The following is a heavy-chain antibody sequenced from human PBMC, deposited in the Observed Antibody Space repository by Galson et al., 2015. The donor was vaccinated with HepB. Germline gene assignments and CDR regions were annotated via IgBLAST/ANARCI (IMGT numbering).Heavy chain of an antibody. D-gene: IGHD1-26*01. Sequence: SLRLSCAASGFTFSSYTMNWVRQAPGKGLEWISYISTTSDNKFSADSVKGRFIISRDNAKNLLYLQMKSLRAEDTAVYYCTRIALSGSYWYFDYWGQGSLVTVSS. CDR1: GFTFSSYT. CDR3: TRIALSGSYWYFDY. CDR2: ISTTSDNK. V-gene: IGHV3-48*01. J-gene: IGHJ4*02.